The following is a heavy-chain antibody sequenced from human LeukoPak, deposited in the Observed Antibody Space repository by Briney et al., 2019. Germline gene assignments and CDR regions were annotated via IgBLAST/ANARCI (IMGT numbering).Heavy chain of an antibody. D-gene: IGHD6-13*01. Sequence: SVKVSCKASGFTFTSSAVQWVRQARGQRLEWIGWIVVGSGNTNYAQKFQGRVTMTRDTSTSTVYMELSSLRSEDTAVYYCASVLGSSWYWYWGQGTLVTVSS. V-gene: IGHV1-58*01. CDR1: GFTFTSSA. CDR2: IVVGSGNT. CDR3: ASVLGSSWYWY. J-gene: IGHJ4*02.